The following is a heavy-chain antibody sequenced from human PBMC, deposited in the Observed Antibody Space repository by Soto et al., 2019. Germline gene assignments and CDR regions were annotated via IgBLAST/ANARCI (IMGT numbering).Heavy chain of an antibody. CDR1: GYSFTSYW. CDR2: IYPGDSDT. Sequence: GESLKISCKGSGYSFTSYWIAWVRQMPGKGLECMGIIYPGDSDTRYSPSFQGQVTISADKSSAYLQRNSLEASDTAMYFCARWYSSGLYYLDYWGQGTLVTVSS. D-gene: IGHD6-19*01. J-gene: IGHJ4*02. V-gene: IGHV5-51*01. CDR3: ARWYSSGLYYLDY.